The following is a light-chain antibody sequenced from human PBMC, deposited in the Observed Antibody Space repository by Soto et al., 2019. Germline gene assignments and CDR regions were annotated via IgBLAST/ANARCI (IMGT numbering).Light chain of an antibody. Sequence: DIQMIPSPSSSSTSVGDRVTITCRASQTISRYLNWYQQKAGEAPKLLIYATSTLKSGVPSRFSGSGSGTDFTLTINSLQLEDLAIYYCQQSNSNPTFGGGTKVDIK. J-gene: IGKJ4*01. V-gene: IGKV1-39*01. CDR3: QQSNSNPT. CDR2: ATS. CDR1: QTISRY.